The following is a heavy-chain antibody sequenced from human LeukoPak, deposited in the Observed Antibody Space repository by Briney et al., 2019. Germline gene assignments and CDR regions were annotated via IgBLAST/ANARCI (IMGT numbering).Heavy chain of an antibody. CDR1: GGTFSSYA. CDR2: IIPIFGTA. Sequence: ASVKVSCKASGGTFSSYAISWVRQAPGQGLEWMGGIIPIFGTANYAQKFQGRVTITADESTSTAYMELSSLRSEDTAVYYCARDADYYGSGTPQGAFDIWGQGTMVTVSS. J-gene: IGHJ3*02. CDR3: ARDADYYGSGTPQGAFDI. D-gene: IGHD3-10*01. V-gene: IGHV1-69*13.